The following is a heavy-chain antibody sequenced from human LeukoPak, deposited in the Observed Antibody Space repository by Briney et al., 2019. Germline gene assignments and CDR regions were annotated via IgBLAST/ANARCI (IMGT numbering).Heavy chain of an antibody. V-gene: IGHV6-1*01. J-gene: IGHJ6*02. CDR1: GDSVSSNSAA. CDR3: ARDGYSGYEGDYYGMDV. Sequence: SQTLSLTCAISGDSVSSNSAAWHWIRQSPSRGLEWLGRTYYRSKWHNDYAVSVKSRITINPDTSKNQFSLQLNSVTPEDTAVYYCARDGYSGYEGDYYGMDVWGQGTTVTVSS. CDR2: TYYRSKWHN. D-gene: IGHD5-12*01.